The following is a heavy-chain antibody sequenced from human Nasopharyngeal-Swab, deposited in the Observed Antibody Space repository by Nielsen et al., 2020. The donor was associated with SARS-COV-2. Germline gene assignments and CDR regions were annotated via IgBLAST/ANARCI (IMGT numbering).Heavy chain of an antibody. J-gene: IGHJ6*02. CDR1: GGSFSDYY. CDR3: ARDPSSIAARPDYYYGMDV. CDR2: ISSSGSTI. V-gene: IGHV3-11*04. D-gene: IGHD6-6*01. Sequence: GGSLRLSCAVYGGSFSDYYMSWIRQAPGKGLEWVSYISSSGSTIYYADSVKGRFTISRDNAKNSLYLQMNSLRAEDTAVYYCARDPSSIAARPDYYYGMDVWGQGTTVTVSS.